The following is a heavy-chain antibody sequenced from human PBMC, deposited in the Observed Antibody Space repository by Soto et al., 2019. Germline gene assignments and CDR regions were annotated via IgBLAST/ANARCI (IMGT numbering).Heavy chain of an antibody. CDR1: GFTFNNYG. V-gene: IGHV3-30*18. D-gene: IGHD3-16*02. Sequence: QVQLVESGGGVVQPGRSLRLSCAASGFTFNNYGMHWVRQAPGKGLEWVAVISYDGSIKYYADSVKGRFTISRDNSNNTVYLEMNRVRAEDTDVFYCEKEGRLGELSPSADYWGQGTPVTVFS. CDR3: EKEGRLGELSPSADY. CDR2: ISYDGSIK. J-gene: IGHJ4*02.